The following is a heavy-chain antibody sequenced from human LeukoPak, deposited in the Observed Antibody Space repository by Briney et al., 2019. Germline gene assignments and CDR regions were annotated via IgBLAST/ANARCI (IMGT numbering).Heavy chain of an antibody. J-gene: IGHJ4*02. V-gene: IGHV3-33*08. D-gene: IGHD3-22*01. CDR1: GFTFSRYG. CDR3: ARGQYDRSGYFDY. CDR2: IWYDGSNK. Sequence: PGGSLRLSCAASGFTFSRYGMHWVRQAPGKGLEWVAVIWYDGSNKYYADSVKGRFTISRDNSKNTLYLQMNSLRAEDTAVYYCARGQYDRSGYFDYWGQGTLVTVSS.